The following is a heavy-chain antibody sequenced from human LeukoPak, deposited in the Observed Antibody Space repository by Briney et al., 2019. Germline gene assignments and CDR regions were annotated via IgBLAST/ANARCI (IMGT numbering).Heavy chain of an antibody. CDR3: AKVPYDSSGYYYFDY. D-gene: IGHD3-22*01. CDR2: IRGSGGST. Sequence: GGSLRLSCAASGFTFSSYAMSWVRQAPGKELEWFSDIRGSGGSTYYADSVKGRFTISRDNSKNTLYLQMNSLRAEDTTVYYCAKVPYDSSGYYYFDYWGQGTLVIVSS. J-gene: IGHJ4*02. V-gene: IGHV3-23*01. CDR1: GFTFSSYA.